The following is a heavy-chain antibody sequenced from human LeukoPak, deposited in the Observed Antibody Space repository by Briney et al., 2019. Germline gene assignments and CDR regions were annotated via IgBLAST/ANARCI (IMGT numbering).Heavy chain of an antibody. V-gene: IGHV4-59*01. CDR1: GGSISSYY. D-gene: IGHD2-2*01. J-gene: IGHJ6*03. CDR3: ARDGGGGVVVPAAAHHYYCYYYMDV. Sequence: ASETLSLTCTASGGSISSYYWSWIRQPPGKGLEWIGYIYYSGSTNHNPSLKSRVTITVNTTKNQFSLKLISVTAADTAVYYCARDGGGGVVVPAAAHHYYCYYYMDVWGKGTTVTVSS. CDR2: IYYSGST.